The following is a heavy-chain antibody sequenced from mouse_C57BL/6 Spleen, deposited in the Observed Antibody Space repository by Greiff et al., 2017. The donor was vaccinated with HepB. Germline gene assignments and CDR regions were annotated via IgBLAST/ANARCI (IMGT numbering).Heavy chain of an antibody. D-gene: IGHD1-1*01. J-gene: IGHJ3*01. CDR1: GYSFTGYY. V-gene: IGHV1-42*01. CDR3: SRRNYGSSYEGFAY. Sequence: EVQLQQSGPELVKPGASVNISCTASGYSFTGYYMNWVKQSPEKSLEWIGEINPSTGGTTSKQKFKAKATLTVDKYSSTAYMQLKSLASEDAAVYYWSRRNYGSSYEGFAYWGQGTLVTVSA. CDR2: INPSTGGT.